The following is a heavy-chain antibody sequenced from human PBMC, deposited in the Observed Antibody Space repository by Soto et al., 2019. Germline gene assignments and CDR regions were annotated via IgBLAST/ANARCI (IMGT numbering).Heavy chain of an antibody. J-gene: IGHJ4*02. V-gene: IGHV4-31*03. CDR3: AIMVRGVIRLYY. Sequence: SETLSLTCTVSGGSISSGGYYWSWIRQHPGKGLEWIGYIYYSGSTYYNPSLKSRVTISADTSKNQFSLKLSSVTAADTAVYYCAIMVRGVIRLYYWLQGTLVTVSS. CDR1: GGSISSGGYY. CDR2: IYYSGST. D-gene: IGHD3-10*01.